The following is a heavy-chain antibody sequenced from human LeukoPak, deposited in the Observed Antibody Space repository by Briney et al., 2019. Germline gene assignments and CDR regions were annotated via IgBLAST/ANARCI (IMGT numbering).Heavy chain of an antibody. J-gene: IGHJ4*02. D-gene: IGHD6-13*01. Sequence: SETLSLTCTVSGGSISSYYWSWIRQPAGKGLEWIGRIYTSGSTNYNPSLKSRVTISVDTSKNQFSLKLSSVTAADTAVYYCARSSRIAAAGRALHYWGQGTLVIVSS. CDR3: ARSSRIAAAGRALHY. CDR2: IYTSGST. CDR1: GGSISSYY. V-gene: IGHV4-4*07.